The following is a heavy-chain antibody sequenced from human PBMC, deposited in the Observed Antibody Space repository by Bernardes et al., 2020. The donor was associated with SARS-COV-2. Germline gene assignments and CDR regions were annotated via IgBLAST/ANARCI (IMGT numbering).Heavy chain of an antibody. J-gene: IGHJ3*02. CDR1: GGSFTNTNW. CDR2: IFHTGTT. D-gene: IGHD3-10*01. CDR3: ARMYYYPSGRTSVSKSLDI. V-gene: IGHV4-4*02. Sequence: TLSLTCAVSGGSFTNTNWWSWVRQSPGKGLEWIGEIFHTGTTNYNPSLQSRVTISMDKSRKEFSLSLKSVTAADTAVYYCARMYYYPSGRTSVSKSLDIWGQGTTVTVSS.